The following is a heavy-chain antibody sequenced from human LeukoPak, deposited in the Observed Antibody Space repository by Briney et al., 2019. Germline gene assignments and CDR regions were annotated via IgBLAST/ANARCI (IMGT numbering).Heavy chain of an antibody. CDR2: ISWNSGSI. CDR1: GFTFDDYA. CDR3: ATPRGPFNWGLFDY. V-gene: IGHV3-9*01. Sequence: GGSLRLSCAASGFTFDDYAMHWVRQAPGKGLEWVSGISWNSGSIGYADSVKGRFTISRDNAKNSLYLQMNSLRAEDTAVYYCATPRGPFNWGLFDYWGQGTLVTVSS. J-gene: IGHJ4*02. D-gene: IGHD7-27*01.